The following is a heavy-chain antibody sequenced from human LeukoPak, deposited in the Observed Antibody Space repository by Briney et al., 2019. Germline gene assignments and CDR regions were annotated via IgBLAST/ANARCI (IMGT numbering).Heavy chain of an antibody. Sequence: GGSLRLSCAASGFTFSSYAMHWVRQAPGKGLEGVAVISYDGSNKYYADSVKGRFTISRDNSKNTLYLQMNSLRDEDTAVYYCARGIVVVIMVLDYWGQGTLVTVSS. CDR3: ARGIVVVIMVLDY. V-gene: IGHV3-30-3*01. CDR1: GFTFSSYA. CDR2: ISYDGSNK. D-gene: IGHD3-22*01. J-gene: IGHJ4*02.